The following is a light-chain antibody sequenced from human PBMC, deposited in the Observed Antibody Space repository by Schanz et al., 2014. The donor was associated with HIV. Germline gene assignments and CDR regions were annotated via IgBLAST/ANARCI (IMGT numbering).Light chain of an antibody. CDR1: SSNIGSVYD. Sequence: QSVLTQPPSVSGAPGQRVTISCTGSSSNIGSVYDVHWYQQLPGTAPKHLIFANSDRPSGVPDRFSGSKSGTSASLAITGLQAEDEAEYYCAAWEDSIVVFGGGTKLTVL. CDR2: ANS. J-gene: IGLJ2*01. CDR3: AAWEDSIVV. V-gene: IGLV1-40*01.